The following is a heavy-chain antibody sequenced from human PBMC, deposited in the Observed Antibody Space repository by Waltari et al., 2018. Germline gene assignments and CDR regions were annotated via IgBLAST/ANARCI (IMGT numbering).Heavy chain of an antibody. CDR3: ARAWISLILGATSAFDI. J-gene: IGHJ3*02. V-gene: IGHV4-34*01. CDR2: INHSGST. CDR1: GGSFSGYY. Sequence: QVQLQQWGAGLLKPSETLSLTCAVYGGSFSGYYWSWIRQPPGKGLEWIGEINHSGSTNYNPSLKSRVTISADTSKNLFSLKLSSVTAADTAVYYCARAWISLILGATSAFDIWGQGTMVTVS. D-gene: IGHD1-26*01.